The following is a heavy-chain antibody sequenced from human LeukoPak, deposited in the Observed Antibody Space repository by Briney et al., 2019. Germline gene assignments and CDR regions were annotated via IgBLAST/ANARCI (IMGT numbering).Heavy chain of an antibody. CDR2: IYYSGST. CDR3: ARGRAAAGEFDP. D-gene: IGHD6-13*01. J-gene: IGHJ5*02. CDR1: GGSVISYY. Sequence: SETLSLTCTVSGGSVISYYWSWIRQPPGRGLEWIGYIYYSGSTNYNPSLKSRVTISVDTSKNQFSLKLSSVTAADTAVYYCARGRAAAGEFDPWGQGTLVTVSS. V-gene: IGHV4-59*02.